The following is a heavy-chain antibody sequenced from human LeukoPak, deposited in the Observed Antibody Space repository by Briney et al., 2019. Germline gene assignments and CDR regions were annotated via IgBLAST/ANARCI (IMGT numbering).Heavy chain of an antibody. Sequence: SGGSLRLSCAASGLTFIAYEMNWVRQAPGKGLELISYISSGGSTVYYADSVKGRFTIFIDNAKNSLYLQMNSLRAEDTAVYYCAREKPEFDHWGQGTLVTVSS. CDR3: AREKPEFDH. CDR1: GLTFIAYE. J-gene: IGHJ4*02. CDR2: ISSGGSTV. V-gene: IGHV3-48*03.